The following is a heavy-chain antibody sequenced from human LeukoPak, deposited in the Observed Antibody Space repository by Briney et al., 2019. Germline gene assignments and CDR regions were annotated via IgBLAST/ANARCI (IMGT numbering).Heavy chain of an antibody. D-gene: IGHD3-10*01. V-gene: IGHV1-69*13. Sequence: SVKVSCKASGGTFSSYAISWVRQAPGQGLEWMGGIIPILGTANYAQKSQGRVTITADESTSTAYMELSSLRSEDTAVYYCARGSWFGEFPFDYWGQGTLVTVSS. CDR2: IIPILGTA. CDR1: GGTFSSYA. J-gene: IGHJ4*02. CDR3: ARGSWFGEFPFDY.